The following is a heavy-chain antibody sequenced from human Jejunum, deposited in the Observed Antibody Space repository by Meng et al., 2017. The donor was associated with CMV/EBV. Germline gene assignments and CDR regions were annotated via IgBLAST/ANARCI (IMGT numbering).Heavy chain of an antibody. J-gene: IGHJ6*02. Sequence: TFNTDSMNWVRQAPGKGLEWISYISSNSSSLLYTDSVRGRITVTRDNANNSLYLHMNSLRAEDTAVCYCARLSAAGNYFYYYGLDGWGPGTRVPSP. V-gene: IGHV3-48*04. CDR1: TFNTDS. D-gene: IGHD6-13*01. CDR2: ISSNSSSL. CDR3: ARLSAAGNYFYYYGLDG.